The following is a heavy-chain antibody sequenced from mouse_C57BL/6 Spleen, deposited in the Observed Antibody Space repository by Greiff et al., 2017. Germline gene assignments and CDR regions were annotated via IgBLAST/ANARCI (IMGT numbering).Heavy chain of an antibody. CDR1: GYSFTDYN. D-gene: IGHD1-1*01. V-gene: IGHV1-39*01. CDR3: AQNGSSSAWFAY. Sequence: VQLKESGPELVKPGASVKISCKASGYSFTDYNMNWVKQSNGKSLEWIGVINPNYGTTSYNQKFKGKATLTVDQSSSTAYMQLNSLTSEDSAVYYCAQNGSSSAWFAYWGQGTLVTVSA. J-gene: IGHJ3*01. CDR2: INPNYGTT.